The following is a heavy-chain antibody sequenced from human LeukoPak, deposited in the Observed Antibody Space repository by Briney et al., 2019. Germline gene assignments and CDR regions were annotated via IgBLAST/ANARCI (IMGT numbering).Heavy chain of an antibody. D-gene: IGHD2-2*01. CDR2: IYHSGST. J-gene: IGHJ5*02. V-gene: IGHV4-4*02. CDR1: GDSISSSNW. CDR3: ARDSMAVVPAAYNWFDP. Sequence: SETLSLTCAVSGDSISSSNWWSWVRQPPGKGLEWIGEIYHSGSTNYNPSLKSRVTISVDTSKNQFSLKLSSVTAADTAVYYCARDSMAVVPAAYNWFDPWGQGTLVTVSS.